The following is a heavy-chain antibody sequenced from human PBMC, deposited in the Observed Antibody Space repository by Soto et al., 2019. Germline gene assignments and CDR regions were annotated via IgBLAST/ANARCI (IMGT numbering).Heavy chain of an antibody. CDR3: ARGSGWYWFDP. V-gene: IGHV4-34*01. CDR1: GGSFSGYY. D-gene: IGHD6-19*01. CDR2: INHSGST. J-gene: IGHJ5*02. Sequence: QVQLQQWGAGLLKPSETLSLTCAVYGGSFSGYYWSWIRQPPGKGLEWIGEINHSGSTNYNPSLKSRVTISVDTSKNQFSLKLSSVTAADTAVYYCARGSGWYWFDPWGQGTLVTVSS.